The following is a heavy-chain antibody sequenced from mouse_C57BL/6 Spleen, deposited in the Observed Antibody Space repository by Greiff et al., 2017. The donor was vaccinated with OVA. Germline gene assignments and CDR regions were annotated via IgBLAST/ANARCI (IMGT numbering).Heavy chain of an antibody. V-gene: IGHV1-64*01. CDR3: ARCIYMRNPWYFDV. CDR2: IHPNSGST. D-gene: IGHD1-3*01. Sequence: QVQLQQPGAELVKPGASVKLSCKASGYTFTSYWMHWVKQRPGQGLEWIGMIHPNSGSTNYNEKFKSKATLTVDKSSSTAYMQLSSLTSEDSAVYYCARCIYMRNPWYFDVWGTGTTVTVSS. CDR1: GYTFTSYW. J-gene: IGHJ1*03.